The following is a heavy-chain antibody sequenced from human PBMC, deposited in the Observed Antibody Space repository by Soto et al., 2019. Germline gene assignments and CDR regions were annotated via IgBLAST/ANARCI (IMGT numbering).Heavy chain of an antibody. V-gene: IGHV6-1*01. CDR1: GDSVSSSSAA. CDR3: ARDGKYSSRVWLDP. CDR2: TYYRSKWYN. D-gene: IGHD6-19*01. J-gene: IGHJ5*02. Sequence: QTLSLTCVMSGDSVSSSSAALNWIMQSPSRGLEWLGRTYYRSKWYNDYAVSVKSRITINPDTSKNQFSLQLNSVTPEDTAVYYCARDGKYSSRVWLDPWGQGTLVTVS.